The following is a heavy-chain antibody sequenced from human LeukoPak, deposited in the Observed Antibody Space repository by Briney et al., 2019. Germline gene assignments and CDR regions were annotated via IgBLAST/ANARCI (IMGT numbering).Heavy chain of an antibody. CDR2: INTDGSST. Sequence: PGGSLRLSCTASGFTFGNYWMHWVGQAPGKGLVWVSRINTDGSSTSYADSVKGRFTISRDNAKNTLHLQMNSLRAEDTAVYYCTRDLGYWGQGTLVTVSS. J-gene: IGHJ4*02. V-gene: IGHV3-74*01. CDR3: TRDLGY. CDR1: GFTFGNYW.